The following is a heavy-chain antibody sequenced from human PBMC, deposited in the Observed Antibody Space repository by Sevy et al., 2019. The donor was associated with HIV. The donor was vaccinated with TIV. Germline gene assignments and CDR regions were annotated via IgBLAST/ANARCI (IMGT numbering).Heavy chain of an antibody. J-gene: IGHJ3*02. D-gene: IGHD3-22*01. CDR1: GFTFSSYW. Sequence: GGSLRLSCAASGFTFSSYWMSWVRQAPGKGLEWVANIKQDGSEKYYVDSMKGRFTISRDNAKNSLYLQMNSLRAEDTAVYYCARTITMIVVVIKATDAFDIWGQGTMVTVSS. V-gene: IGHV3-7*01. CDR2: IKQDGSEK. CDR3: ARTITMIVVVIKATDAFDI.